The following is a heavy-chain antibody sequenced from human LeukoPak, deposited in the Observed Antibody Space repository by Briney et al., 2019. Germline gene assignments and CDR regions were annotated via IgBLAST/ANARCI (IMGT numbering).Heavy chain of an antibody. CDR3: ATGERDTAMANFDY. CDR1: GYTLTALS. V-gene: IGHV1-24*01. D-gene: IGHD5-18*01. Sequence: ASVKVSCKVSGYTLTALSMHWVRQAPGKGLEWMGGFDPEDGETIYAQKFQGRVTMTEDTSTDTAYMELSSLRSEDTAVYYCATGERDTAMANFDYWGQGTLVTVSS. J-gene: IGHJ4*02. CDR2: FDPEDGET.